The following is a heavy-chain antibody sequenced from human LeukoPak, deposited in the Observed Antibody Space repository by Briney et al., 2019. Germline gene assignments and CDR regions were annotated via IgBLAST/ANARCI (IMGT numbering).Heavy chain of an antibody. CDR3: AKDRDYGDRVNWFDP. CDR1: GFTFSSYG. Sequence: GGSLRLSCAASGFTFSSYGMHWVRQAPGKGLEWVAVISYDGSNKYCADSVKGRFTISRDNSKNTLYLQMNSLRAEDTAVYYCAKDRDYGDRVNWFDPWGQGTLVTVSS. CDR2: ISYDGSNK. J-gene: IGHJ5*02. D-gene: IGHD4-17*01. V-gene: IGHV3-30*18.